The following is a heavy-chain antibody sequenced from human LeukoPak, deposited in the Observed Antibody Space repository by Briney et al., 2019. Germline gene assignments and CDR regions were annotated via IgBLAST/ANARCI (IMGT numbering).Heavy chain of an antibody. J-gene: IGHJ4*02. Sequence: SETLSLTCNVSGDSITSDYWSWIRQSPGKGLESIGYINYGGNSDYNPSLNSRVTISVNRSKKQVSLKMRSMTAADTAVYYCARLDCISNTCYNYWAPGALVTVSS. D-gene: IGHD3-10*01. CDR1: GDSITSDY. CDR2: INYGGNS. CDR3: ARLDCISNTCYNY. V-gene: IGHV4-59*08.